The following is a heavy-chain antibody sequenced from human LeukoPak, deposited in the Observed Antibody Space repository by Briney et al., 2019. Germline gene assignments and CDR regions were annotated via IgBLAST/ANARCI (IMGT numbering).Heavy chain of an antibody. V-gene: IGHV1-69*04. Sequence: GASVKVSCKASGYTFTGYYMHWVRQAPGQGLEWMGRIIPILGIANYAQKFQGRVTITADKSTSTAYMELSSLRSEDTAVYYCARDFLSGWGQGALVTVSS. CDR2: IIPILGIA. J-gene: IGHJ4*02. D-gene: IGHD6-19*01. CDR3: ARDFLSG. CDR1: GYTFTGYY.